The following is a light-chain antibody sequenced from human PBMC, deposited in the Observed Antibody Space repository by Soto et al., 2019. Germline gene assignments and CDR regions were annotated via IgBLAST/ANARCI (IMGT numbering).Light chain of an antibody. V-gene: IGKV3-11*01. CDR1: QSVSSY. Sequence: EIVLTQSPATLSLSPGERATLPCRASQSVSSYLAWYQQKPGQAPRLLIYDASNRATGIPARFSGSGSGTDFTLTISSLETEDFAVYYCQQRETFGQGTKVDIK. J-gene: IGKJ1*01. CDR2: DAS. CDR3: QQRET.